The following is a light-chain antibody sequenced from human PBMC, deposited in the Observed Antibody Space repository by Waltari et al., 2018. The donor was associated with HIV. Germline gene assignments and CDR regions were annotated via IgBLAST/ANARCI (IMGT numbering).Light chain of an antibody. Sequence: EIVLTQTPATLTLSPGERATLSCRASQSVSNYLAWYQQKPGQAPRLLIYDASNRATGIPARFSGSASATDFTLTISRLEPEDFALYYCQQRSNWPPLPFAQGTRLEIK. V-gene: IGKV3-11*01. J-gene: IGKJ5*01. CDR2: DAS. CDR3: QQRSNWPPLP. CDR1: QSVSNY.